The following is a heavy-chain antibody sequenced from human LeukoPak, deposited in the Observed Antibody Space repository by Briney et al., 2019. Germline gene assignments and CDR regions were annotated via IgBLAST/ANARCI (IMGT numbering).Heavy chain of an antibody. CDR1: GGSISSGGYY. D-gene: IGHD6-13*01. J-gene: IGHJ4*02. CDR3: ARAVAAANDY. CDR2: IYYSGST. Sequence: SQTLSLTCTVSGGSISSGGYYWSWIRQPPGKGLEWIRYIYYSGSTYYNPSLKSRVTISVDTSKNQFSLKLSSVTAADTAVYYCARAVAAANDYWGQGTLVTVSS. V-gene: IGHV4-30-2*01.